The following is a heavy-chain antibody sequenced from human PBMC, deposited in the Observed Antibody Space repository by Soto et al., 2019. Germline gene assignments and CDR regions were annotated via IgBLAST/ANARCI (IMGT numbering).Heavy chain of an antibody. CDR2: ISGSGGST. D-gene: IGHD3-10*01. CDR3: AKQRAGFGSGSDTYYFDN. V-gene: IGHV3-23*01. CDR1: GLTFRDYA. Sequence: EVRLLESGGGLGQPGGSLRLSCAASGLTFRDYAMSWVRQAPGKGLEWVSTISGSGGSTYYEDSVKGRFTISRDNSKNTLYLQMNSLRAEDTAVYYCAKQRAGFGSGSDTYYFDNWGQGTLVTVSS. J-gene: IGHJ4*02.